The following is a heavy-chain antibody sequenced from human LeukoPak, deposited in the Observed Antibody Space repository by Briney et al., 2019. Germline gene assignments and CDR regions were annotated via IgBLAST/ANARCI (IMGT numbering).Heavy chain of an antibody. CDR2: IHPEGNEK. J-gene: IGHJ4*02. Sequence: PGGSLRLSCAVSGYSFTNFWMSWVRQAPGRWLEWVANIHPEGNEKYHVESVKGRFTISRDNTKNLLFLQMNGLRVEDTAVYYCARGDDFCGDHWGQGTLVTVSS. D-gene: IGHD3-10*01. V-gene: IGHV3-7*04. CDR1: GYSFTNFW. CDR3: ARGDDFCGDH.